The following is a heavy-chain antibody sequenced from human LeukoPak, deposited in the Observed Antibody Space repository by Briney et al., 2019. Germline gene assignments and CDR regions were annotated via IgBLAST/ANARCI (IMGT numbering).Heavy chain of an antibody. V-gene: IGHV1-69*06. CDR2: IIPIFGTA. D-gene: IGHD3-10*01. J-gene: IGHJ4*02. Sequence: SVKVSCKASGGTFSSYAMSWVRQAPGQGLEWMGGIIPIFGTANYAQKFQGRVTITADKSTSTAYMELSSLRSEDTAVYYCARDYYGSGSYYSYWGQGTLVTVSS. CDR3: ARDYYGSGSYYSY. CDR1: GGTFSSYA.